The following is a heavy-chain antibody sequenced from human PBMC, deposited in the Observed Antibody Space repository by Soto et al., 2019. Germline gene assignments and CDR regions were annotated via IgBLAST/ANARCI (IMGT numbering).Heavy chain of an antibody. D-gene: IGHD6-25*01. CDR3: ARDNGYSNGHGMDV. J-gene: IGHJ6*02. CDR2: IWYDGSNK. V-gene: IGHV3-33*01. Sequence: QVQLVESGGGVVQPGRSLRLSCATSGFTFSTYGMHWVRQAPGKGLQWVALIWYDGSNKYYADSVEGRLTISRDNSKNTLYQQMNSLRADDTAVYYCARDNGYSNGHGMDVWGQGTTVTVSS. CDR1: GFTFSTYG.